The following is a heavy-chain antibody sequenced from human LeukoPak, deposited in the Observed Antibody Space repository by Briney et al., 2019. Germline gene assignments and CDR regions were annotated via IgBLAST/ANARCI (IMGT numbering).Heavy chain of an antibody. Sequence: SGPALVKPTQTLTLTCTFSGFSLSTSGMCVSWIRQPPGKALEWLARIDWDDDKYYSTSLKTRLTISKDTSKNQVVLTMTNMDPVDTATYYCARLYYYDSSGGFAYWGQGTPVTVSS. CDR2: IDWDDDK. CDR1: GFSLSTSGMC. CDR3: ARLYYYDSSGGFAY. J-gene: IGHJ4*02. V-gene: IGHV2-70*11. D-gene: IGHD3-22*01.